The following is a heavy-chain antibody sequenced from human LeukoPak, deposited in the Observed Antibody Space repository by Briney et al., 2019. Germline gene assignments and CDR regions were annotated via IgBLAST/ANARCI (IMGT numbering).Heavy chain of an antibody. CDR2: ISDSGGST. Sequence: GGSRRLSCAASGFTFSSHGMHWVRQAPGKGLEWVSTISDSGGSTYYADSVKGRFTISRDNSKNTLYLQINSLRAEDTAVYYCATAPSGSYFDYWGQGTLVTVSS. V-gene: IGHV3-23*01. CDR3: ATAPSGSYFDY. CDR1: GFTFSSHG. D-gene: IGHD1-26*01. J-gene: IGHJ4*02.